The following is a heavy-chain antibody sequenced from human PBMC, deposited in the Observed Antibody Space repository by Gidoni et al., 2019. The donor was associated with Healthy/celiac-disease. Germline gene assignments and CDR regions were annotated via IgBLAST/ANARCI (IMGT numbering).Heavy chain of an antibody. CDR3: TTESYYDFWSGYERNWFDP. Sequence: EVQLVESGGGLVKPGGSLRLSCAASGFPFSNAWMSWVRQAPGKGLEWVGRIKSKTDGGTTDYAAPVKGRFTISRDDSKNTLYLQMNSLKTEDTAVYYCTTESYYDFWSGYERNWFDPWGQGTLVTVSS. CDR2: IKSKTDGGTT. D-gene: IGHD3-3*01. V-gene: IGHV3-15*01. CDR1: GFPFSNAW. J-gene: IGHJ5*02.